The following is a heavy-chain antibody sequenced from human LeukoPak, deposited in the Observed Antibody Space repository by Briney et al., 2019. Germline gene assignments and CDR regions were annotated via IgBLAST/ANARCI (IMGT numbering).Heavy chain of an antibody. CDR2: IIPIFGTA. J-gene: IGHJ6*04. V-gene: IGHV1-69*13. CDR1: GGTFSSYA. CDR3: ARNAVPDRPFSGMDV. Sequence: SVKVSCKASGGTFSSYAISWVRQAPGQGLEWMGGIIPIFGTANYAQKFQGRVTITADESTSTAYMELSSLRSEDTAVYYCARNAVPDRPFSGMDVWGKGTTVTVS. D-gene: IGHD2-2*01.